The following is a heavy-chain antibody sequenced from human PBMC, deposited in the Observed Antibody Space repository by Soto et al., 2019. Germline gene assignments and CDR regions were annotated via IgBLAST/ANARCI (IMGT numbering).Heavy chain of an antibody. CDR2: ILGSGTT. CDR1: GGSVSRGSYY. Sequence: KPSETLSLTCFVSGGSVSRGSYYWTWIRQPPGKGLEWIGYILGSGTTDYNPSLKSRVTMSVDTSKNQFSLNLRSVTAADTAVYYCARQRVLPAQYYFDSWGQGVVVTVSS. CDR3: ARQRVLPAQYYFDS. J-gene: IGHJ4*02. V-gene: IGHV4-61*01. D-gene: IGHD6-13*01.